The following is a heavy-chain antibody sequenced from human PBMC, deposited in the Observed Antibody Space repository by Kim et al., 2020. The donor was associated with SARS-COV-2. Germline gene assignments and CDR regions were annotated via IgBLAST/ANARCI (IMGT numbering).Heavy chain of an antibody. J-gene: IGHJ4*01. V-gene: IGHV3-21*01. Sequence: YADSVKARSTITRDNAKNSLYLPMNSLRAEDTAVYYCARDLPGIAAAIDYWGHGTLVTVSS. D-gene: IGHD6-13*01. CDR3: ARDLPGIAAAIDY.